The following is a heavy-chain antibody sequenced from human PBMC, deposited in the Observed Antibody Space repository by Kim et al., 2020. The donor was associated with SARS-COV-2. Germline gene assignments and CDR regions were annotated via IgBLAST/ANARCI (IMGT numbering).Heavy chain of an antibody. V-gene: IGHV3-30*02. D-gene: IGHD3-10*01. J-gene: IGHJ6*02. CDR3: AKDLGYGSGPGYYYGMDV. Sequence: KCRFTISRDNSKNTLYLQINSLGAEDKAVYYCAKDLGYGSGPGYYYGMDVWGQGTTVTVSS.